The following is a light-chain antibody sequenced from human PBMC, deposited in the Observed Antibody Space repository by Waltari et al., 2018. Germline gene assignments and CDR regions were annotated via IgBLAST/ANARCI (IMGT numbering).Light chain of an antibody. J-gene: IGKJ1*01. CDR3: QQSFSSPWT. V-gene: IGKV1-39*01. CDR1: QNIRTH. CDR2: AAS. Sequence: DIQMTQSPSSLSASVGDTVTVTCRASQNIRTHLNWYQQKPATAPQLLIYAASTLQRGVPSRFSGRASGTDFTLTVSILQPDDFAIYFCQQSFSSPWTFGQGTRV.